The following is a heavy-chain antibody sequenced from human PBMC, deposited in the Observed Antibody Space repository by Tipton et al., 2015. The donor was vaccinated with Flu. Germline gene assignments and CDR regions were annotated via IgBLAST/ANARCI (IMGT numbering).Heavy chain of an antibody. Sequence: WIRQPPGKGLEWVAGIWYDGSNKYYADSVKGRFTISRDNSKNTLYLQMNSLRAEDTAVYYCARGYDILTDGGGYFDYWCQGTLVTVSS. V-gene: IGHV3-33*01. J-gene: IGHJ4*02. CDR2: IWYDGSNK. CDR3: ARGYDILTDGGGYFDY. D-gene: IGHD3-9*01.